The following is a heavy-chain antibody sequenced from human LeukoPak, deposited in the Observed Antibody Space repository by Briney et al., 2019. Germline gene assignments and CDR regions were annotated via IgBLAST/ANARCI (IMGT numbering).Heavy chain of an antibody. CDR1: GFTFSNAW. D-gene: IGHD3-10*01. J-gene: IGHJ4*02. CDR2: IKSKTDGGTT. Sequence: GGSLRLSCAASGFTFSNAWMSWVRQAPGKGLEWVGRIKSKTDGGTTDYAAPVKGRFTISRDNAKNSLYLQMNSLRAEDTAVYYCARGQEVAGPVDYWGQGTLVTVSS. V-gene: IGHV3-15*01. CDR3: ARGQEVAGPVDY.